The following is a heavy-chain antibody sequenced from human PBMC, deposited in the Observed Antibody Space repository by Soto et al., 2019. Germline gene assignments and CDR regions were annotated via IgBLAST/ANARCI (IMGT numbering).Heavy chain of an antibody. D-gene: IGHD3-22*01. CDR3: VRGPDYEGYFDQ. V-gene: IGHV1-69*12. J-gene: IGHJ4*02. CDR1: DGTFSNYA. Sequence: QVRLVQSGAEVKKPGSVKKVSCKDSDGTFSNYAIGWVRRAPGQGLEWMGGIILPFGTANYAQKFQGRVTITADESMTTAYMELSGLRSQDTAVYYCVRGPDYEGYFDQWGQGTLVTVSS. CDR2: IILPFGTA.